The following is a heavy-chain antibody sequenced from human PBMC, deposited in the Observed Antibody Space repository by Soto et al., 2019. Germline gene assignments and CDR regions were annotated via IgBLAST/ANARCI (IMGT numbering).Heavy chain of an antibody. D-gene: IGHD3-22*01. CDR1: GGSISSGGYS. J-gene: IGHJ4*02. V-gene: IGHV4-30-2*01. Sequence: PSETLSLTCAVSGGSISSGGYSWSWIRQPPGKGLEWIGYIYHSGSTYYNPSLKSRVTISVDRSKNQFSLKLSSVTAADTAMYYCVRPDSTGYYPYWGQGTLVTVSS. CDR3: VRPDSTGYYPY. CDR2: IYHSGST.